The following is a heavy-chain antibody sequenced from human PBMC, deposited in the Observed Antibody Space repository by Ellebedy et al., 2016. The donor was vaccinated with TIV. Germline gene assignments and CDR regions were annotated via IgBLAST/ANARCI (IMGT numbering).Heavy chain of an antibody. CDR3: AKGAWWELLRRVYFDN. D-gene: IGHD1-26*01. CDR2: ISSSSAYI. J-gene: IGHJ4*02. CDR1: GFSLSSYN. V-gene: IGHV3-21*06. Sequence: PGGSLRLSCAASGFSLSSYNMNWVRRAPGRGLEWVSFISSSSAYIFHADPGKGRFTISRDNAKNSLYLQMNSLRAEDTAVYYCAKGAWWELLRRVYFDNWGQGTLVTVSS.